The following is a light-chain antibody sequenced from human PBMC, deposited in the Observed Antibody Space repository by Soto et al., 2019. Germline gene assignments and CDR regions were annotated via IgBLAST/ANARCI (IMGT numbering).Light chain of an antibody. CDR3: LQHNSYPRT. V-gene: IGKV1-17*01. CDR2: AAS. Sequence: DIQMTQSPSSLSASVGDRVTITCRASQDITNDLGWYQQKPGKAPKRLIYAASTLQSGVPSRFSGSGSGTEFTLTISRLQPEDFATYYCLQHNSYPRTFGQGNKVEIK. CDR1: QDITND. J-gene: IGKJ1*01.